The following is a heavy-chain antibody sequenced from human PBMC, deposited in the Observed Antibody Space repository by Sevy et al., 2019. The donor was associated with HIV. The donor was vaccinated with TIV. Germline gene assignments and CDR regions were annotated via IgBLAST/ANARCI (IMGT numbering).Heavy chain of an antibody. Sequence: GGSLRLSCAASGFTFSTYPMNWVRQAPGKGLEWVSSISFSSNYIYYADSVKGRFTILRDNAKNSVYLQMNSLRVDDTAVYYCARPYGSGSWEAFDLWGQGTLVTVSS. V-gene: IGHV3-21*01. CDR3: ARPYGSGSWEAFDL. D-gene: IGHD3-10*01. CDR1: GFTFSTYP. J-gene: IGHJ3*01. CDR2: ISFSSNYI.